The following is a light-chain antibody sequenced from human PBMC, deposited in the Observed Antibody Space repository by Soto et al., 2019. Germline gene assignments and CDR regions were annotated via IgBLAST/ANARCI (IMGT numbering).Light chain of an antibody. CDR3: QQSYSTLYT. Sequence: DIPMTQYPSSLSASVRDRVTITCRASQSISSYLNWYQQKPGKAPKLLIYPASSLQSGVPSRFSGSGSGTDFTLTISSLQPEDFATYYCQQSYSTLYTFGQGTKLEIK. J-gene: IGKJ2*01. CDR1: QSISSY. CDR2: PAS. V-gene: IGKV1-39*01.